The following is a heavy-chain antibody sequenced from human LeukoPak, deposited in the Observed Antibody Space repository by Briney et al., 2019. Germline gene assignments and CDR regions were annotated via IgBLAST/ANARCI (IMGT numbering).Heavy chain of an antibody. Sequence: SETLSLTCTVSGGSISSGDYYWSWIRQPPGKGLEWIGYIYYSGSTYYNPSLKSRVTISVDTPKNQFSLKLSSVTAADTAVYYCARVHYYDSSGPNWFDPWGQGTLVTVSS. CDR1: GGSISSGDYY. V-gene: IGHV4-30-4*08. D-gene: IGHD3-22*01. CDR2: IYYSGST. J-gene: IGHJ5*02. CDR3: ARVHYYDSSGPNWFDP.